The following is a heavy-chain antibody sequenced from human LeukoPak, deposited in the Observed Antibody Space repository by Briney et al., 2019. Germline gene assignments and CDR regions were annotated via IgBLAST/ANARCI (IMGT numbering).Heavy chain of an antibody. CDR3: ARQRKNWFDP. Sequence: PETLSLTCTVSGGSISSSSYYWGWIRQPRGKGVEWIGSIYYSGSTYYNPSLKSRVTISVDTSKNQFSLKLSSVTAADTAVYYCARQRKNWFDPWGQGTLVTVSS. J-gene: IGHJ5*02. CDR1: GGSISSSSYY. V-gene: IGHV4-39*01. CDR2: IYYSGST.